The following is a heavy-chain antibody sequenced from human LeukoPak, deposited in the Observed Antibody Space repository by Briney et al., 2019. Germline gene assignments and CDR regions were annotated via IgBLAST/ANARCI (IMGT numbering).Heavy chain of an antibody. J-gene: IGHJ3*02. CDR3: ATYCGGDCYPHDVFDI. CDR2: ISGSGSNT. CDR1: GFTFSSYA. Sequence: GSLRLSCAASGFTFSSYAMTWVRQAPGKGLEWVSAISGSGSNTYYIDSVKGRFTISRDNSKNTLYLQMNSLRAEDAAVYYCATYCGGDCYPHDVFDIWDQGTMVTVSS. V-gene: IGHV3-23*01. D-gene: IGHD2-21*02.